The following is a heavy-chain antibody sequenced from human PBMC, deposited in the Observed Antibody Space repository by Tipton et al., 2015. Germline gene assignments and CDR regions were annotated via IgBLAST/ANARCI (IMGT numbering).Heavy chain of an antibody. V-gene: IGHV4-4*02. J-gene: IGHJ4*02. CDR2: IHHGGST. Sequence: TLSLTCSVSGDSISSSNWWSWVRQPPGKGLEWIGEIHHGGSTNYNPSLKSRVTMSVDTPKNQFSLHLSSVTAADTAVYYCAREVWYNDSTGYDYWGQGTLVTVSS. CDR3: AREVWYNDSTGYDY. CDR1: GDSISSSNW. D-gene: IGHD3-22*01.